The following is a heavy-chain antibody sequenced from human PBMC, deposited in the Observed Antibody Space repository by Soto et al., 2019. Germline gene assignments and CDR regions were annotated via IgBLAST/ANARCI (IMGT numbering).Heavy chain of an antibody. CDR2: ISYDGNNK. CDR3: ARDGKGEAGAFDI. CDR1: AFTFNSYA. Sequence: QVQLVESGGGVVQPGRSLRLSCAASAFTFNSYAMHWVRQAPGKGLEWVAVISYDGNNKHYADSVKGRFTISRDNSKNTRYLQMNSLRPEDTAVYYCARDGKGEAGAFDIWGQGTMVTVSS. D-gene: IGHD1-1*01. V-gene: IGHV3-30-3*01. J-gene: IGHJ3*02.